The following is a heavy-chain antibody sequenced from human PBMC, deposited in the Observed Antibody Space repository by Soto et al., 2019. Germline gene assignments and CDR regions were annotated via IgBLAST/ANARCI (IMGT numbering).Heavy chain of an antibody. CDR1: GYSFTIYW. D-gene: IGHD3-10*01. J-gene: IGHJ6*02. CDR3: ARAMVRGKNYYGMDV. CDR2: SYPGDSDT. Sequence: EVQLVRSGAEVKKPGESLKISCKGSGYSFTIYWIGWVRQVRGKGLECMGISYPGDSDTIYSSSFQGQLTISADKCITAAYLQWSSLKASDTAMYYCARAMVRGKNYYGMDVWGRGTTVTVSS. V-gene: IGHV5-51*03.